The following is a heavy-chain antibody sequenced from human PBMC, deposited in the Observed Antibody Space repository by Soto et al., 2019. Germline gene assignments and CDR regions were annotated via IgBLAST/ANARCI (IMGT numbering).Heavy chain of an antibody. J-gene: IGHJ5*02. CDR3: ARAPPYYYDSSGSS. Sequence: GGSLRLSCAASGFTFSSYSMSWVRQAPGKGLEWVSYISSSSSTIYYADSVKGRFTISRDNAKNSLYLQMNSLRAEDTAVYYCARAPPYYYDSSGSSWGQGTLVTVSS. D-gene: IGHD3-22*01. CDR1: GFTFSSYS. V-gene: IGHV3-48*04. CDR2: ISSSSSTI.